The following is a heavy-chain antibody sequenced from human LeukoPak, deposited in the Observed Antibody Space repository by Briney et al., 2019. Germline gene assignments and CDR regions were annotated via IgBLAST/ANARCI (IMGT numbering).Heavy chain of an antibody. D-gene: IGHD3-10*01. V-gene: IGHV4-38-2*01. CDR1: GFSISRSYY. Sequence: SETLSLTCDVSGFSISRSYYWAWIRQPPGKGLEWIGTIYHIGSTYYSPSLGSRVTMSVDTSKDEFPLNLKSVTAADTAVYYCARAGWIITSGIDYWGQGALVTVSS. J-gene: IGHJ4*02. CDR2: IYHIGST. CDR3: ARAGWIITSGIDY.